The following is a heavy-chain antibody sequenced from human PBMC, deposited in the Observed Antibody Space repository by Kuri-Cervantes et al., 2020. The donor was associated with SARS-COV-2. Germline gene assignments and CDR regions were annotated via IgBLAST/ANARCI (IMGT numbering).Heavy chain of an antibody. CDR3: ARRRGDDNSWPVDY. D-gene: IGHD6-13*01. CDR2: IYPGDSDT. V-gene: IGHV5-51*01. J-gene: IGHJ4*02. CDR1: GYSFTSYW. Sequence: KVSCKGSGYSFTSYWIGWVRQMPGKGLEWMGIIYPGDSDTRYSPSFQGQVTIPVDKSISTTYLQWSSLKASDTAMYYCARRRGDDNSWPVDYWGQGTLVTVSS.